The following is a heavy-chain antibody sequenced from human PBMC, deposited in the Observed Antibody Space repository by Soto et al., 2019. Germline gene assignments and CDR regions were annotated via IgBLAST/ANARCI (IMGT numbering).Heavy chain of an antibody. Sequence: PGGSLRLSCAASGFTVSSSYMSWVRQAPGKGLEWVSVIYSGGSTYYADSVKGRFTISRDNSKNTLYLQMNSLRAEDTAVYCCASSSSWYSSYFQHWGQGTLVTVSS. CDR2: IYSGGST. D-gene: IGHD6-13*01. CDR1: GFTVSSSY. CDR3: ASSSSWYSSYFQH. V-gene: IGHV3-53*01. J-gene: IGHJ1*01.